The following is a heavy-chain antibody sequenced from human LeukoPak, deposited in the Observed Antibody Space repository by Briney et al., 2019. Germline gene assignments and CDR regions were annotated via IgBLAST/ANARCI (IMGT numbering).Heavy chain of an antibody. CDR2: IYYSGST. Sequence: SETLSLTCTVSGGSISSYYWSWIRQPPGKGLEWIGYIYYSGSTNYNPSLKSRVTISVDTSKNQFSLKLSSVTAADTAVYYCARDCYGGNSQYYFDYWGQGTLVTVSS. D-gene: IGHD4-23*01. J-gene: IGHJ4*02. V-gene: IGHV4-59*01. CDR1: GGSISSYY. CDR3: ARDCYGGNSQYYFDY.